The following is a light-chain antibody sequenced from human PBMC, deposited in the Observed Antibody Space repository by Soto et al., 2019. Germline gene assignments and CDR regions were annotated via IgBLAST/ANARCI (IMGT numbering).Light chain of an antibody. V-gene: IGKV1-5*03. CDR2: KAS. CDR1: ESISSW. J-gene: IGKJ4*01. CDR3: QQYNTYPLT. Sequence: DIQMTQSPSTLSASVGDRVSITCRASESISSWLAWYQQKPGKAPKILINKASNLESAVPSRFSGSGSGTEFTLTISSLQPDDFSTYYGQQYNTYPLTFGGGTKVEIK.